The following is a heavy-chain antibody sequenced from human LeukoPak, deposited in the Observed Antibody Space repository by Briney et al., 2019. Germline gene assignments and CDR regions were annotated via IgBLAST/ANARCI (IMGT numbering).Heavy chain of an antibody. CDR1: GFTFSSYW. D-gene: IGHD6-13*01. CDR3: ARDLQQTNWFDP. Sequence: GGSLRLSCATSGFTFSSYWMHWVRQAPGKGLVWVSYINSDGISTSYADSLKGRFTISRDNAKNTLYLQMNSLRAEDTAVYYCARDLQQTNWFDPWGQGTLVTVSS. CDR2: INSDGIST. V-gene: IGHV3-74*01. J-gene: IGHJ5*02.